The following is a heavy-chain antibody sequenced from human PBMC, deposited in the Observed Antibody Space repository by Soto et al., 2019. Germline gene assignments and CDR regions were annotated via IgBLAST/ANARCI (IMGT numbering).Heavy chain of an antibody. Sequence: QPGGSLRLSCAASGFTFSGSAMHWVRQASGKGLEWVGRIRSKANSYATAYAASVKGRFTISRDDSKNTAYLQMNSLKTEDTAVYYCTRQLLSGSLHWGQGTLVTVSS. CDR2: IRSKANSYAT. CDR3: TRQLLSGSLH. V-gene: IGHV3-73*01. J-gene: IGHJ4*02. D-gene: IGHD1-26*01. CDR1: GFTFSGSA.